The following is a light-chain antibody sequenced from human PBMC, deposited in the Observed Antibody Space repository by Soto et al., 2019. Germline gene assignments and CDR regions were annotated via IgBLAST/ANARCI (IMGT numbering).Light chain of an antibody. Sequence: EIVITQSPATLSVSPGERATLSCRASQSVNTKLAWYQQEPGQAPRLLIYGASTRATGIPARFSGSGSGTEFTLTLSSLQSEDFAVYYCQQYNTWPPVTFGGGTKVEI. CDR1: QSVNTK. J-gene: IGKJ4*01. CDR2: GAS. CDR3: QQYNTWPPVT. V-gene: IGKV3-15*01.